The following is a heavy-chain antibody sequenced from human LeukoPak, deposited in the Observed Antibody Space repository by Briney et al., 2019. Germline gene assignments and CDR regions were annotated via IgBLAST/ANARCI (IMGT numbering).Heavy chain of an antibody. Sequence: SVKVSCKASGGTFSSYAISWVRRAPGQGLEWMGGIIPIFGTANYAQKFQGRVTITADESTSTAYMELSSLRSEDMAVYYCARDIVSSWYYFDYWGQGTLVTVSS. V-gene: IGHV1-69*01. CDR1: GGTFSSYA. J-gene: IGHJ4*02. CDR2: IIPIFGTA. CDR3: ARDIVSSWYYFDY. D-gene: IGHD6-13*01.